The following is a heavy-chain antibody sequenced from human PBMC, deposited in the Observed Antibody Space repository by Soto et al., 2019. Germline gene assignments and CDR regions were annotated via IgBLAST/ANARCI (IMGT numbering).Heavy chain of an antibody. J-gene: IGHJ5*02. D-gene: IGHD2-21*01. Sequence: QVQLQQSGPGLVKPSQTLSLTCAISGDTVSSDSAAWNWIRQSPSRGLEWLGRTYYRSNWYYDYAPSVKSLLSINADTSKNHFSLQLNSVTPDDTAVYYCAKVSCRPRNCSNFFDPWGQGTLVTVSS. CDR3: AKVSCRPRNCSNFFDP. V-gene: IGHV6-1*01. CDR2: TYYRSNWYY. CDR1: GDTVSSDSAA.